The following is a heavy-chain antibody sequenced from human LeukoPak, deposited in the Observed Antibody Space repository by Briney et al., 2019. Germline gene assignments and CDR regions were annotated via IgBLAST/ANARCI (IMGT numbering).Heavy chain of an antibody. CDR1: GFTFSSYA. D-gene: IGHD3-22*01. J-gene: IGHJ4*02. CDR3: AKGVMNYDSSGYYFDY. CDR2: ISGSGGST. Sequence: GGSLRLSCAASGFTFSSYAMSWVRQAPGKGLEWVSAISGSGGSTYYADSVKGRFTISRDNSKNTLYLQMNSLRAEDTAVYYCAKGVMNYDSSGYYFDYWGQGTLVTVSS. V-gene: IGHV3-23*01.